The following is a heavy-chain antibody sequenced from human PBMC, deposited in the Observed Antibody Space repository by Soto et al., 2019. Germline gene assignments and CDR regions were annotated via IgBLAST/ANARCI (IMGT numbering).Heavy chain of an antibody. V-gene: IGHV4-59*08. D-gene: IGHD5-12*01. J-gene: IGHJ5*02. CDR3: ARRRDSGYDFNWFDP. CDR1: GGSISSYY. CDR2: IYYSGST. Sequence: PSETLSLTCTVSGGSISSYYWSWIRQPPGKGLEWIGYIYYSGSTNYNPSLKSRVTISVDTSKNQFSLKLSSVTAADTAVYYCARRRDSGYDFNWFDPWGQGTLVTVS.